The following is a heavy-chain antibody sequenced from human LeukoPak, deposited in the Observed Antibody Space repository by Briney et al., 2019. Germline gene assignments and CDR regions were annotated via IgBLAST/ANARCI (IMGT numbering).Heavy chain of an antibody. J-gene: IGHJ4*02. D-gene: IGHD3-10*01. CDR3: AKAKLLWFGESQYYFDY. Sequence: GGSLRLSCAASGFTFSSYAMSWVRQAPGKGLEWVPAISGSGGSTYYADSVKGRFTISRDNSKNTLYLQMNSLRAEDTAVYYCAKAKLLWFGESQYYFDYWGQGTLVTVSS. V-gene: IGHV3-23*01. CDR2: ISGSGGST. CDR1: GFTFSSYA.